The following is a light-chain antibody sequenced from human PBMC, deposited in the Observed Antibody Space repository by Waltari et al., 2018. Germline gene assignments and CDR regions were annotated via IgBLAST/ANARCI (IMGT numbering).Light chain of an antibody. Sequence: DIVMTQSPDSLAVSLGEMATINCKSSQSVLFTPTNKNYLAWYQQKPRQPPKLLIYWASTRESGVPDRFSGSVSGTDFTLTISSLQAEDVAVYYCQQYQSFPWTFGQGTKVEIK. CDR3: QQYQSFPWT. CDR1: QSVLFTPTNKNY. V-gene: IGKV4-1*01. J-gene: IGKJ1*01. CDR2: WAS.